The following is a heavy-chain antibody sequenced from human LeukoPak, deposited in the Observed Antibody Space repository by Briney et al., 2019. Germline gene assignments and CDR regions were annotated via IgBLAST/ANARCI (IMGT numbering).Heavy chain of an antibody. CDR2: INTDGSST. J-gene: IGHJ6*02. Sequence: GGSLRLSCAASGFTFSSYWMHWDRQAPGKGLVWVSRINTDGSSTSYADSVKGRFTISRDNAKNTLYLQMNSLRAEDTAVYYCAREFGSPSYGMDVWGQGTTVTVSS. CDR3: AREFGSPSYGMDV. CDR1: GFTFSSYW. V-gene: IGHV3-74*01. D-gene: IGHD3-16*01.